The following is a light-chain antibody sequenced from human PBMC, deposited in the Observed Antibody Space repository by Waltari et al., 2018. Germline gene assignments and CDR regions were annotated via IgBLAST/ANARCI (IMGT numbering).Light chain of an antibody. CDR2: KDT. V-gene: IGLV3-25*03. Sequence: SDELTQPPSVSLSPGQTARITCFGDVLSKHYTHWYQHKPGQAPVRVIFKDTERPSGSPERISGSSSGTTATLTIRGAQAEDEADYYCQSADSTGRGYVFGTGTKVTVL. CDR1: VLSKHY. J-gene: IGLJ1*01. CDR3: QSADSTGRGYV.